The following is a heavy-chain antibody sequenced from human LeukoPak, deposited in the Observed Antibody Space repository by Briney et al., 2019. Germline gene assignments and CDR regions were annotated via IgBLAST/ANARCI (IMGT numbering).Heavy chain of an antibody. V-gene: IGHV3-30-3*01. CDR2: ISYDGSNK. CDR1: GFTFSSYA. J-gene: IGHJ4*02. Sequence: GGSLRLSCAASGFTFSSYAMHWVRQAPGKGLEWVAVISYDGSNKYYADSVKGRFTISRDNSKNTLYLQMNSLRAEDTAVYYCARSDYWGQGTLVTVSS. CDR3: ARSDY.